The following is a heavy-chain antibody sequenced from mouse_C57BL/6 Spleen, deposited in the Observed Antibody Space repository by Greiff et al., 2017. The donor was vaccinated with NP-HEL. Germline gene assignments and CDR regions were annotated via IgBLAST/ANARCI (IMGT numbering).Heavy chain of an antibody. CDR2: IRNKANNHAT. Sequence: EVKVEESGGGLVQPGGSMKLSCAASGFTFSDAWMDWVRQSPEKGLEWVAEIRNKANNHATYYAESVKGRFTISRDDSKSSVYLQMNSLRAEDTGIYYCTRRGSSSFYWYFDVWGTGTTVTVSS. CDR3: TRRGSSSFYWYFDV. D-gene: IGHD1-1*01. V-gene: IGHV6-6*01. J-gene: IGHJ1*03. CDR1: GFTFSDAW.